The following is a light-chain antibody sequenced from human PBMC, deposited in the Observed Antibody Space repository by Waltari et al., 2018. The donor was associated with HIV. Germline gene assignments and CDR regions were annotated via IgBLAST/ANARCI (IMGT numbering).Light chain of an antibody. CDR2: DTS. CDR1: TGAVTSGHY. J-gene: IGLJ3*02. CDR3: LLSYSDTRGGV. V-gene: IGLV7-46*01. Sequence: QPVVPQEPSLTLSPGWTVPLTCRSNTGAVTSGHYPYWFQQKPGQAPRTLIYDTSNKHAWTPARFSGSLLGGKAAVTLSGAQPEDEAEYYCLLSYSDTRGGVFGGGTKLTVL.